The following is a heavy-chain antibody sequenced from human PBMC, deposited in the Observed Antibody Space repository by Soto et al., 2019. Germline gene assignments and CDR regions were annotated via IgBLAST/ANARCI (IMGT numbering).Heavy chain of an antibody. V-gene: IGHV1-58*01. CDR2: IVVGSGNT. CDR1: GFTFTSSA. D-gene: IGHD4-17*01. J-gene: IGHJ4*02. Sequence: SVKVSCKASGFTFTSSAVQWVRQDRGQRLEWIGWIVVGSGNTNYAQKFQERVTITRDMSTSTAYMELSSLRSEDTAVYYCAADSEYGDFVFGYWGQGTQVTAPQ. CDR3: AADSEYGDFVFGY.